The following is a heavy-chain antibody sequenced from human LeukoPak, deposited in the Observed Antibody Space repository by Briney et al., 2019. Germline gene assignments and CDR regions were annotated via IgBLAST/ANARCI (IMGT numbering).Heavy chain of an antibody. CDR2: INWSGGST. Sequence: PGGSLRLSCTASGFAFDEHGMSWVRQVPGKGLEWVPGINWSGGSTGYADPLRGRFTISRDNAKNSLYLQMDSPRAEDTALYYCARAPITSPFYFDYWGQGTLVTVSS. V-gene: IGHV3-20*04. CDR1: GFAFDEHG. J-gene: IGHJ4*02. D-gene: IGHD2-2*01. CDR3: ARAPITSPFYFDY.